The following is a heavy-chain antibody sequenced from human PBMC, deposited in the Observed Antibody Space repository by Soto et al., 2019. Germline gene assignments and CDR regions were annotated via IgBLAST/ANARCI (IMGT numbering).Heavy chain of an antibody. D-gene: IGHD7-27*01. J-gene: IGHJ4*02. CDR2: LIPLFGTT. CDR3: ARGPNWGYRFDS. CDR1: GGTFSGHA. V-gene: IGHV1-69*06. Sequence: QVQLVQSGAEVKKPGSSVKVSCEASGGTFSGHAISWVRQAPGQGPEWMGGLIPLFGTTQHAQNFPYRLTIPADKPTSTAYMELTSLRFEDTAIYYCARGPNWGYRFDSWGQGPLVTVSS.